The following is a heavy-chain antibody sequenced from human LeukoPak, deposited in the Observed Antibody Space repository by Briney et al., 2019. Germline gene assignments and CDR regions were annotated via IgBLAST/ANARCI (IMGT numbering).Heavy chain of an antibody. Sequence: PSETLSLIYTVSGGSISSYYWSWIRQPPGKGLEWIGYIYYSGSTNYNPSLKSRVTISVDTSKNQFSLKLSSVTAADTAMYYCARRDWNYAFIDYWGQGTPVTVSS. J-gene: IGHJ4*02. CDR2: IYYSGST. CDR3: ARRDWNYAFIDY. V-gene: IGHV4-59*08. CDR1: GGSISSYY. D-gene: IGHD1-7*01.